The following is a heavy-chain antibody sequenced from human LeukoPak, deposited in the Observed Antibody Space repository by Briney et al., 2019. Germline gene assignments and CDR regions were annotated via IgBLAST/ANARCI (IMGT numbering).Heavy chain of an antibody. D-gene: IGHD3-22*01. CDR3: ARGGNYYDSSGYYYFDY. Sequence: SETLSLTCTVSGGSISSYYWSWIRQPPGKGLEWIGYIYYSGSTNYNPSLKSRVTISVDTSKNQFSLKLSSVTAADTAVYYCARGGNYYDSSGYYYFDYWGQGTLVTVSS. V-gene: IGHV4-59*01. CDR2: IYYSGST. J-gene: IGHJ4*02. CDR1: GGSISSYY.